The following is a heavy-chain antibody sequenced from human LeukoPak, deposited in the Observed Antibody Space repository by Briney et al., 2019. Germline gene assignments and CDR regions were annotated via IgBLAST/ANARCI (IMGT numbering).Heavy chain of an antibody. D-gene: IGHD1-14*01. V-gene: IGHV1-69*13. CDR1: GGTFSSYA. CDR3: AKQTKPENLWFDP. Sequence: VASVKVSCTASGGTFSSYAISWVRQAPGQGLEWMGGIIPIFGTANYAQKFQGRVTIIADESTSTAYMELSSLRSEDTAVYYCAKQTKPENLWFDPWGQGTLVTVSS. J-gene: IGHJ5*02. CDR2: IIPIFGTA.